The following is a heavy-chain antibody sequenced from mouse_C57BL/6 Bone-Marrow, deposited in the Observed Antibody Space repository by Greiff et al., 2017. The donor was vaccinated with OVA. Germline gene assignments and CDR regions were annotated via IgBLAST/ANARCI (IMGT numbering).Heavy chain of an antibody. J-gene: IGHJ1*03. CDR2: INPSSGYT. Sequence: VMLVESGAELAKPGASVKLSCKASGYTFTSYWMHWVKQRPGQGLEWIGYINPSSGYTKYNQKFKDKATLTADKSSSTAYMQLSSLTYEDSAVYYCARVRITTVGDWYFDVWGTGTTVTVSS. CDR3: ARVRITTVGDWYFDV. V-gene: IGHV1-7*01. CDR1: GYTFTSYW. D-gene: IGHD1-1*01.